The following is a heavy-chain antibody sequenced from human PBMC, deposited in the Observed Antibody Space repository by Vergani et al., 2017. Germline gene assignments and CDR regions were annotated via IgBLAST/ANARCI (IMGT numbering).Heavy chain of an antibody. J-gene: IGHJ4*02. CDR1: GFTFSSYG. D-gene: IGHD2-2*01. V-gene: IGHV3-33*01. CDR2: IWYDGSNK. CDR3: ASQPPAATTFDY. Sequence: QVQLVESGGGVVQPGRSLRLSCAASGFTFSSYGMHWVRQAPGKGLEWVAVIWYDGSNKYYADSVKGRFTISRDNSKNTLYLQMNSLRADDTAVYYCASQPPAATTFDYWGQGTLVTVSS.